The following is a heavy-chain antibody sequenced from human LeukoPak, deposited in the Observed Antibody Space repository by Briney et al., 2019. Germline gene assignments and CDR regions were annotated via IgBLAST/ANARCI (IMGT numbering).Heavy chain of an antibody. Sequence: PGGSLRLSCSASGFTFSSYAMSWVRQAPGKGLEWVSTISGTGGSAKYADSVKGRFTFSRDNSKDTLYLQMNGLRAEDTAVYYCAQDQGGRYYDILAGYYPENFFDYWGQGTLVTVSS. D-gene: IGHD3-9*01. J-gene: IGHJ4*02. CDR2: ISGTGGSA. V-gene: IGHV3-23*01. CDR1: GFTFSSYA. CDR3: AQDQGGRYYDILAGYYPENFFDY.